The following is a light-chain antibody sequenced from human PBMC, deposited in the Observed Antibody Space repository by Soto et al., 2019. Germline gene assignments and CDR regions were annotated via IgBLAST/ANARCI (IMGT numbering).Light chain of an antibody. CDR2: AAS. CDR1: QDIHNY. Sequence: AVLLTQSPSSFSASTGDRATITCRASQDIHNYLACYQQVPGKAPRLLLYAASILQTGVPSRFSGSGSGTDFTLTSDGLQSEDFATYFCEHAYNYPWTFGQGTTVE. CDR3: EHAYNYPWT. J-gene: IGKJ1*01. V-gene: IGKV1-8*01.